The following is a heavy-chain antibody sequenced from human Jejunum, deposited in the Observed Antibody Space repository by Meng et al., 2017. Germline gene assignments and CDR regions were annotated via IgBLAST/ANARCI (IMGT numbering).Heavy chain of an antibody. CDR2: VWPSGAT. Sequence: QVQLRGSGPGLVKPAGILSLTCTVPGVSTPAPFYWTWIRPAPGKGLEWIGEVWPSGATYYNPSLSSRITISIDTSSNQFSLEVAFLTAADTAVYYCARAIRERYFDSWGQGTLVTVSS. CDR1: GVSTPAPFY. CDR3: ARAIRERYFDS. V-gene: IGHV4-4*02. J-gene: IGHJ4*02. D-gene: IGHD1-14*01.